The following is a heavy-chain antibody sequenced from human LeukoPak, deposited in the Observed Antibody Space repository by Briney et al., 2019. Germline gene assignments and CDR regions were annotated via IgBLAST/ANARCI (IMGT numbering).Heavy chain of an antibody. CDR2: INPKSGAT. V-gene: IGHV1-2*02. Sequence: ASVKVSCKAPGYTFTDYMHWVRQAPGQGLEWMGWINPKSGATNHAEKFQGRVTMTSDTSISTAYMELSSLISDDTAVYYCARASPGGAFDVWGQGTIVTVSS. D-gene: IGHD2-8*02. CDR1: GYTFTDY. J-gene: IGHJ3*01. CDR3: ARASPGGAFDV.